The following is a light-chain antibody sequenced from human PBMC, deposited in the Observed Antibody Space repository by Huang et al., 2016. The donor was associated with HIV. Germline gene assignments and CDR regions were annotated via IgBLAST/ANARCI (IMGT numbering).Light chain of an antibody. Sequence: DIVLTQSPLSLPVTPGEPASISCRSSQSLLHSDGYNYLDWYLQKPGQSPQLLIYLGSNRASGVPDRFSGSGSGTDFTLKISAVGAEDVGVYYCMQALETPLTFGGGTKVEIK. J-gene: IGKJ4*01. V-gene: IGKV2-28*01. CDR1: QSLLHSDGYNY. CDR3: MQALETPLT. CDR2: LGS.